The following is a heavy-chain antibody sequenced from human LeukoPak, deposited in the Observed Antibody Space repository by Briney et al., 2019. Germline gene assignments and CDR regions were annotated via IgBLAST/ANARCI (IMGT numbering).Heavy chain of an antibody. J-gene: IGHJ4*02. CDR3: ASSHPLGSNNDYYTPFDY. Sequence: SETLSLTCTVSGGSISNYYWSWIRQPPGKGLEWIGYMYYSGSTNYNPSLKSRVTISVDTSKNQFSLKLSSVTATDTAVYYCASSHPLGSNNDYYTPFDYWGQGTLVTVSS. V-gene: IGHV4-59*01. CDR1: GGSISNYY. CDR2: MYYSGST. D-gene: IGHD3-3*01.